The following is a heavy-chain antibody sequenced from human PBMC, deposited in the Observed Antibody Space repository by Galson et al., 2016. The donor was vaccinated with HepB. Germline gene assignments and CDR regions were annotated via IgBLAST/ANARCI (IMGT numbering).Heavy chain of an antibody. V-gene: IGHV3-11*04. D-gene: IGHD3-3*01. CDR2: IRSTGTTI. Sequence: SLRLSCAGSGFTFSDHYMTWIRQAPGKGLEWVSYIRSTGTTIKYAESVKGRFTISRDNAKNSVYLQMNSLSDEDTALYYCARDRPYYEDSYYYGMDVWGQGTTVTVSS. CDR3: ARDRPYYEDSYYYGMDV. J-gene: IGHJ6*02. CDR1: GFTFSDHY.